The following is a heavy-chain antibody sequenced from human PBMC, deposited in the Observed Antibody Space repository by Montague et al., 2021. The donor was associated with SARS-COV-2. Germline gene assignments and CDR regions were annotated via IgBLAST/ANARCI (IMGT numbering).Heavy chain of an antibody. CDR3: ARKIIASAFDV. D-gene: IGHD2/OR15-2a*01. CDR1: GVSISSGDYS. J-gene: IGHJ3*01. Sequence: TLSLTCTVSGVSISSGDYSWNWIRQSPGKGLEWIGFIYESGSTLYNPSLKSRITISVDRSKNQFPLTLNSVTAADTAVYYCARKIIASAFDVWGHGTTVTVS. V-gene: IGHV4-30-2*06. CDR2: IYESGST.